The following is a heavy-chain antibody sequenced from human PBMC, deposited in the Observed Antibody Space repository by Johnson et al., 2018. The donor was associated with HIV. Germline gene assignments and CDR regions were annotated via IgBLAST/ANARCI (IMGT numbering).Heavy chain of an antibody. CDR2: ISSSGSTI. D-gene: IGHD3-22*01. CDR1: GFTFSSYG. V-gene: IGHV3-NL1*01. CDR3: AKPPLITMIVVVADGANAFDI. J-gene: IGHJ3*02. Sequence: QVQLVESGGGVVQPGGSLRLSCAASGFTFSSYGMHWVRQAPGKGLQWVSSISSSGSTIYYAASVKGRFTISRDNSKNTLYLHMKSLRSEDPAVYYCAKPPLITMIVVVADGANAFDIWGQGTMVTVSS.